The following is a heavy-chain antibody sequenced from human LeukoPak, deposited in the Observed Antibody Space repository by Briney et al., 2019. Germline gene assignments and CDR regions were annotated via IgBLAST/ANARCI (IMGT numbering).Heavy chain of an antibody. D-gene: IGHD1-26*01. CDR2: ISGIGDTT. V-gene: IGHV3-23*01. CDR1: GFTFSSYA. CDR3: AKRVVVGATSPYSDFQH. J-gene: IGHJ1*01. Sequence: PGGSLRLSCAASGFTFSSYAMGWVRQAPGKGLEWVSAISGIGDTTHYADSVKGRFTISRDNSKNTLFLQMDSLRGEDTAVYYCAKRVVVGATSPYSDFQHWGQGTMVTVSS.